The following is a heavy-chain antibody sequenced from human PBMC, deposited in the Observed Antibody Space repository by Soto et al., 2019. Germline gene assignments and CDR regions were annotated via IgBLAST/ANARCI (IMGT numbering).Heavy chain of an antibody. CDR2: IKQDGSEK. V-gene: IGHV3-7*01. CDR3: ARNKWITFGGVTHYAGYY. D-gene: IGHD3-16*01. Sequence: EVQLVESGGGLVQPGGSLRLSCAASGFIFSDYWMNWVRQAPGKGLEWVANIKQDGSEKYYVDSVKGRFTISRDNAKNSLYLQMNSLRAGDTAVYYCARNKWITFGGVTHYAGYYWGQGTLVTVSS. J-gene: IGHJ4*02. CDR1: GFIFSDYW.